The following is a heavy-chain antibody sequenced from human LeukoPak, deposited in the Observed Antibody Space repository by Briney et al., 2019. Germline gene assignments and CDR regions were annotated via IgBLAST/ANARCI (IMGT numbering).Heavy chain of an antibody. D-gene: IGHD6-13*01. J-gene: IGHJ5*02. Sequence: ASVKVSCKASGYTFTGYYMHWVRQAPGQGLEWMGGIIPIFGTANYAQKFQGRVTITTDESTSTAYMELSSLRSEDTAVYYCARDSKRKAAAGNWFDPWGQGTLVTVSS. CDR2: IIPIFGTA. V-gene: IGHV1-69*05. CDR3: ARDSKRKAAAGNWFDP. CDR1: GYTFTGYY.